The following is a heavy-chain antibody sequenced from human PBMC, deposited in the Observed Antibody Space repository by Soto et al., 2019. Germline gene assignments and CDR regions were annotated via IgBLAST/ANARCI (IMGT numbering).Heavy chain of an antibody. CDR3: ARSQGSNTSVEIYDYYYYGMDV. V-gene: IGHV1-69*01. J-gene: IGHJ6*02. CDR2: IIPISGTA. D-gene: IGHD2-2*01. Sequence: QVQLVQSGAEVKKPGSSVKVSCKASVGTFSSYAISWVRQAPGQGLEWLGGIIPISGTANYAQKFQGRVTITADESTSTADMELSSLRSEDTAVYYCARSQGSNTSVEIYDYYYYGMDVWGQGTTVTVSS. CDR1: VGTFSSYA.